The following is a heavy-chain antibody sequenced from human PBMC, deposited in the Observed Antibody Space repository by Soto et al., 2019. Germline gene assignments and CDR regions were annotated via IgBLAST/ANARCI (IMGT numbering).Heavy chain of an antibody. D-gene: IGHD2-15*01. CDR3: ARGTPSPLIVRSSRGPWFDP. CDR2: MYYGGRT. Sequence: SENLSLTCRVSGDSISDTIYCWGWVRQSPGKGLEGIGYMYYGGRTNYNPSLKSRVTISVDTSKMQVSMKLSSVTSADTAVYFCARGTPSPLIVRSSRGPWFDPWGQGTLVTVSS. V-gene: IGHV4-61*05. J-gene: IGHJ5*02. CDR1: GDSISDTIYC.